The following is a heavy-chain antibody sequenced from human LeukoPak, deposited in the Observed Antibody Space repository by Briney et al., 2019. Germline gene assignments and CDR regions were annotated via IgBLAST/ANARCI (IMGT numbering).Heavy chain of an antibody. CDR3: AESSSGYGYFDY. CDR1: GFTFSSYS. J-gene: IGHJ4*02. D-gene: IGHD5-12*01. CDR2: ISSSSSYI. V-gene: IGHV3-21*01. Sequence: GGSLRLSCAASGFTFSSYSMNWVRQAPGKGLEWVSSISSSSSYIYYADSVKGRFTISRDNAKNSLYLQMNSLRAEDTAVYYCAESSSGYGYFDYWGQGTLVTVSS.